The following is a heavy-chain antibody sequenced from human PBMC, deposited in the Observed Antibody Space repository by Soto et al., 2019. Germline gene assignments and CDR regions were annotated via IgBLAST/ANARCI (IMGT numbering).Heavy chain of an antibody. J-gene: IGHJ4*02. CDR3: ARRSKYSSSWFPFDY. Sequence: SETLSLTCTVSGGSINSSSFYWGWIRQPPGKGLEWIGNIYYSGSTFYNPSLKSRVTISVDTSKNQFSLKLSSVTAADTAVYYCARRSKYSSSWFPFDYWGQGTLVTVSS. V-gene: IGHV4-39*01. CDR2: IYYSGST. D-gene: IGHD6-13*01. CDR1: GGSINSSSFY.